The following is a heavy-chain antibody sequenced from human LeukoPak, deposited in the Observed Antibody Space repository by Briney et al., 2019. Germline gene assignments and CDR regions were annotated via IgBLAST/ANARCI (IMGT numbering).Heavy chain of an antibody. CDR1: GYTLTELS. V-gene: IGHV1-24*01. D-gene: IGHD4-23*01. Sequence: ASVKVSCKVSGYTLTELSMHWVRQAPGKGLEWMGGFDPEDGETIYAQKFQGRVTMTEDTSTDTAYMELSSLRSEDTAVYYCAIIPSTTVVTKELDYWGQGTLVTVSS. CDR3: AIIPSTTVVTKELDY. CDR2: FDPEDGET. J-gene: IGHJ4*02.